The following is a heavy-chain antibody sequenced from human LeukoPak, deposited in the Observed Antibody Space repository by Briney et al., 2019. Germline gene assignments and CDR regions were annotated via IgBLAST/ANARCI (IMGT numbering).Heavy chain of an antibody. D-gene: IGHD4-11*01. CDR3: ARSGSSNSYFDY. J-gene: IGHJ4*02. CDR2: IYPGDSDT. V-gene: IGHV5-51*01. Sequence: GESLKISCKGSGYSFTNYWIGWVRQKPGKGLEYMGIIYPGDSDTRYNPSFQGQVTISADKSISTAYLQWSSLEASDTAMYYCARSGSSNSYFDYWGQGTLVTVSS. CDR1: GYSFTNYW.